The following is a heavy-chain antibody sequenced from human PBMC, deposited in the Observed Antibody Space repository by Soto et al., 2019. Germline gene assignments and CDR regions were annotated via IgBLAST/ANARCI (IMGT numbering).Heavy chain of an antibody. V-gene: IGHV3-30*18. J-gene: IGHJ4*02. CDR1: ESTFRSYS. CDR2: IGVDGKAQ. Sequence: QAQLVESGGGVVQPGRSLRLSCAASESTFRSYSMHWVRQAPGKGLEWVAVIGVDGKAQHYADSVKGRFTVSRDSSKNTVSLEMNSLRHEDTARYLLAKEFDHTCWYFDFWGQGTQVTVSS. D-gene: IGHD3-9*01. CDR3: AKEFDHTCWYFDF.